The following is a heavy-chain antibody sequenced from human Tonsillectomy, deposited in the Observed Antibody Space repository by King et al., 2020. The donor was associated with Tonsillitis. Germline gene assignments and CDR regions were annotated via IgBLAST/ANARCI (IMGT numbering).Heavy chain of an antibody. CDR1: GFSLNSRGVG. CDR2: IYWNDDK. CDR3: THISRFNVDRVNGWSVPIPYLDH. J-gene: IGHJ4*02. Sequence: ITLKESGPTVVKPTQTLTLTCTFSGFSLNSRGVGVAWIRQPPGKALEWLGLIYWNDDKRYTPSLKNTLTITKDTTKNQVVLTMTNMDTVDTATYFCTHISRFNVDRVNGWSVPIPYLDHGGPGTLVTVSS. V-gene: IGHV2-5*01. D-gene: IGHD6-19*01.